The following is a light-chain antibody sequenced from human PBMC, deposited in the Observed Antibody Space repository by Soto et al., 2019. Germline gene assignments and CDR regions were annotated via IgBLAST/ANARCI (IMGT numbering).Light chain of an antibody. CDR3: QQYNNWPGT. V-gene: IGKV3-15*01. CDR1: QSVSNN. J-gene: IGKJ1*01. Sequence: EIVLTQSPGTLSLSPRERATLSRRVSQSVSNNYLARYQQKPGQAPRLLVYGASTRATGIPARFSGSGSGTEFTLTISSLQSEDFAVYYCQQYNNWPGTFGQGTKVDIK. CDR2: GAS.